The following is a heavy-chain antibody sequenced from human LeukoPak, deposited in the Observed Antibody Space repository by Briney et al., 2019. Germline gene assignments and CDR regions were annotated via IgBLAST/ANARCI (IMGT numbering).Heavy chain of an antibody. Sequence: GGSLKLSCAASGVTVSNNFMSWVRQAPGKGLEGVSVIYGGGSTYYADSVKGRFTISRDTSKNTMYLQMNSLRAEDTAVYYCASWPGGWYGEDSWGQGTLVTVSS. CDR2: IYGGGST. V-gene: IGHV3-53*01. CDR3: ASWPGGWYGEDS. D-gene: IGHD6-19*01. J-gene: IGHJ4*02. CDR1: GVTVSNNF.